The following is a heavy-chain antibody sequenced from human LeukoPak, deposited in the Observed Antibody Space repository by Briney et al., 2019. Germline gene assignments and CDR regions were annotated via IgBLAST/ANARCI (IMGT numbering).Heavy chain of an antibody. Sequence: SENLSLTCTVSGGSISSSSYYWGWIRQPPGKGLEWIGSIYYSGSTYYNPSLKSRVTISVDTSKNQFSLKLSSVTAADTAVYYCARELYVYDTSGYPQRWFFDYWGQGTLATVSS. D-gene: IGHD3-22*01. CDR3: ARELYVYDTSGYPQRWFFDY. V-gene: IGHV4-39*07. CDR1: GGSISSSSYY. J-gene: IGHJ4*02. CDR2: IYYSGST.